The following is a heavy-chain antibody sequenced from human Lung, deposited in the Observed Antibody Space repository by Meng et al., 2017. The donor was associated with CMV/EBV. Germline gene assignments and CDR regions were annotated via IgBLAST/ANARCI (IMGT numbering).Heavy chain of an antibody. CDR1: GGSISSSNW. Sequence: QLQRSGPGWVKPSGTLSFTGAVSGGSISSSNWWSWVRQPPGKGLEWIGEIYHSGSTNYNPSLKGRVTISVDKSKNQFSLKLSSVTAADTAVYYCARVVTALWGYYFDYWGQGTLVTVSS. J-gene: IGHJ4*02. V-gene: IGHV4-4*02. CDR2: IYHSGST. D-gene: IGHD2-21*02. CDR3: ARVVTALWGYYFDY.